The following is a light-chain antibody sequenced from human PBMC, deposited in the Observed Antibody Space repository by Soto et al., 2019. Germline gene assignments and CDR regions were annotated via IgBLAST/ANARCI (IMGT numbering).Light chain of an antibody. CDR2: KVS. Sequence: DVVMTQSPLSLPVTLGQPASISCRSSQSLLYSDGNTYLSWFQQRPGQSPRRLIYKVSIRDSGVPDRFSGSGTGTDFTLKITRVEAEDVGVYYCMQGTYWPARTFGQGTKAEIK. J-gene: IGKJ1*01. CDR3: MQGTYWPART. CDR1: QSLLYSDGNTY. V-gene: IGKV2-30*01.